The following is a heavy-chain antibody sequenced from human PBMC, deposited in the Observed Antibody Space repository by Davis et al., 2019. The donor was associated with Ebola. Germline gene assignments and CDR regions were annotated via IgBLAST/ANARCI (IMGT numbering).Heavy chain of an antibody. D-gene: IGHD3-10*01. Sequence: GESLKISCAASGFTFSSYSMNWVRQAPGKGLEWVSSISSSSSYIYYADSVKGRFTISRDNAKNSLYLQMNSLRAEDTAVYYCARGLLWFGELPEYYFDYWGQGTLVTVSS. J-gene: IGHJ4*02. V-gene: IGHV3-21*04. CDR1: GFTFSSYS. CDR2: ISSSSSYI. CDR3: ARGLLWFGELPEYYFDY.